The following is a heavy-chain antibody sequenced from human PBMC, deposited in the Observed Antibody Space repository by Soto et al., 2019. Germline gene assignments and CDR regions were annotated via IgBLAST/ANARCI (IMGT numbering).Heavy chain of an antibody. Sequence: ASVKVSCKASGGTFSTFGTSWVRQAPGQGLEWMGGIIPFFGTARYSQKFEDRITITADESTNTVYMDLRSLTSEDTAIYYCAKSAPMDAGDKYYYDFWGQGALVTVSS. D-gene: IGHD4-17*01. V-gene: IGHV1-69*13. CDR3: AKSAPMDAGDKYYYDF. CDR1: GGTFSTFG. J-gene: IGHJ4*02. CDR2: IIPFFGTA.